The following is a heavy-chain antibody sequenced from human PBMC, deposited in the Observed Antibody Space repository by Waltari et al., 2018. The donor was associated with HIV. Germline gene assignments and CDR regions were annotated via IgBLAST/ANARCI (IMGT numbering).Heavy chain of an antibody. CDR1: GPALRIKP. Sequence: QVQLQPCGAGLLKPSMTRAVTCAVYGPALRIKPSKWIRQTPGKGLEWIGEINDGGSTNYNPSLGRRFTMSVDRSKNQFSLKLKSVTAADTAVYYCATYIILATGTHFDSWGQGTQVIVST. D-gene: IGHD3-16*01. V-gene: IGHV4-34*02. J-gene: IGHJ4*02. CDR3: ATYIILATGTHFDS. CDR2: INDGGST.